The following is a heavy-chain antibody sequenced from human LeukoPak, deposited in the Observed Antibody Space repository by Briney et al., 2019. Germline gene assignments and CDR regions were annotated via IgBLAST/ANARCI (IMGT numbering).Heavy chain of an antibody. CDR3: AIYDYYDSSGYYGYDY. J-gene: IGHJ4*02. V-gene: IGHV5-51*01. D-gene: IGHD3-22*01. CDR1: GYSFTSYW. Sequence: GESLKISCKGSGYSFTSYWIGWVRQMPGKGLEWMGIIYPGDSDTRYSPSFQGQVTISADESISTAYLQWSSLKASDTAMYYCAIYDYYDSSGYYGYDYWGQGTLVTVSS. CDR2: IYPGDSDT.